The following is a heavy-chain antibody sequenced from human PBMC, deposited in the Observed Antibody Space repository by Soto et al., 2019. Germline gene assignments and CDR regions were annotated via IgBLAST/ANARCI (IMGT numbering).Heavy chain of an antibody. CDR2: ISSSSSTI. V-gene: IGHV3-48*02. Sequence: PGVSLRLSFAASGFTFSSYSMNWFRQAPGKGLEWVSYISSSSSTIYYADSVKGRFTISRDNAKNSLYLQMNSLRDEDTAVYYCARAEVGKWLAYGMDVWGQGTTVTVAS. CDR3: ARAEVGKWLAYGMDV. D-gene: IGHD3-22*01. CDR1: GFTFSSYS. J-gene: IGHJ6*02.